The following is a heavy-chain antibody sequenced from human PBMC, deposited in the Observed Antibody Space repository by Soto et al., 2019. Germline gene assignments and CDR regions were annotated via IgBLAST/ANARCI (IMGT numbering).Heavy chain of an antibody. J-gene: IGHJ4*02. CDR1: GGSFTSNNW. CDR3: ASRDPGTSVDY. CDR2: IYRTGST. Sequence: SETLSLTCAVSGGSFTSNNWWTWVRQPPGQGLEWIGEIYRTGSTNYNPSPRSRVTISLDKSENQFSLKVTSLTAADTAVYYCASRDPGTSVDYWGQGTLVTVSS. V-gene: IGHV4-4*02. D-gene: IGHD1-7*01.